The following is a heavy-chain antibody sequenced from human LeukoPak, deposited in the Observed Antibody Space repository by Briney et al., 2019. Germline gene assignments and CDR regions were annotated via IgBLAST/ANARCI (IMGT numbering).Heavy chain of an antibody. D-gene: IGHD3-16*01. CDR3: GKGGGA. CDR1: GFRFSDFT. J-gene: IGHJ5*02. CDR2: IGGRGGST. V-gene: IGHV3-23*01. Sequence: PGGSLRLSCEASGFRFSDFTMTWVRQAPGKGPEWVSAIGGRGGSTYYADSVGGRFTISRDNSKDIVYLQMNSLKVEDTATYYCGKGGGAWGQGTKVTVSS.